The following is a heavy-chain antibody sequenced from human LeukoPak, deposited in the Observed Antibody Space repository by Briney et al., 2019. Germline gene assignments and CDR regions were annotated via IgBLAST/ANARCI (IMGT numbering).Heavy chain of an antibody. CDR1: GGSISSYY. CDR3: ARGNYVYCGGDCSRGAFDI. V-gene: IGHV4-4*07. D-gene: IGHD2-21*02. CDR2: MHTSGST. Sequence: SETLSLTCTVSGGSISSYYWSWLRQPAGKGLEWIGRMHTSGSTNYNPSLKSRVTMSVDTSKNQFSLKLSSVTAADTAVYYCARGNYVYCGGDCSRGAFDIWGQGTMVTVSS. J-gene: IGHJ3*02.